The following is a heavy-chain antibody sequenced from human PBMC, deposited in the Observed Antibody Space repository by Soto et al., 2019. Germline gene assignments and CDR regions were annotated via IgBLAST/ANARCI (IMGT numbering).Heavy chain of an antibody. Sequence: ASVKVSCKASGYSFTTHGISWVRRAPGHGLEWMGWISAYNGDTHYVQRFQGRLTMTTDTSTSTAYMELRSLTSDDTAVYYCASAEPAAIYWFDPWGQGTLVTVSS. CDR2: ISAYNGDT. V-gene: IGHV1-18*04. D-gene: IGHD2-2*01. CDR3: ASAEPAAIYWFDP. J-gene: IGHJ5*02. CDR1: GYSFTTHG.